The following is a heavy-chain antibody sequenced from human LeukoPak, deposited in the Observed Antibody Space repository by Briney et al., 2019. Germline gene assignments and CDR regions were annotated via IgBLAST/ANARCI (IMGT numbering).Heavy chain of an antibody. CDR2: ISGSGGST. V-gene: IGHV3-23*01. Sequence: GGSLRLSCAASGFTFSSYAMSWVRQAPGKGLEWVSAISGSGGSTYYADSVKGRFTISRDNSKNTLYLQMNSLRAEDTAVYYCAKGIDSVVVPAAILDYWGQGTLVTVSS. CDR3: AKGIDSVVVPAAILDY. CDR1: GFTFSSYA. J-gene: IGHJ4*02. D-gene: IGHD2-2*01.